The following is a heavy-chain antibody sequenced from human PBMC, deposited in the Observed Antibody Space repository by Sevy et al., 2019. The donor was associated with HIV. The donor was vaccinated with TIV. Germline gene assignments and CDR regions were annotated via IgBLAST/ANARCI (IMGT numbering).Heavy chain of an antibody. CDR3: ARDGLERRWARYYYYMDV. D-gene: IGHD1-1*01. Sequence: GGSLRLSCAASGFTFSSYAMHWVRQAPGKGLEWVAVISYDGSNKYYAHSVKGRFTISRDNSKNTLYLQMNSLRAEDTAVYYCARDGLERRWARYYYYMDVWGKGTTVTVSS. CDR1: GFTFSSYA. CDR2: ISYDGSNK. V-gene: IGHV3-30-3*01. J-gene: IGHJ6*03.